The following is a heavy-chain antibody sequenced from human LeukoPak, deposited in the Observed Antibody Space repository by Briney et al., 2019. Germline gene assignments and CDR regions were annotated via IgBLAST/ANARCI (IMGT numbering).Heavy chain of an antibody. Sequence: EASVKVSCKASGYTFTSYYMHWVRQAPGQGLEWMGIINPSGGSTSYAQKFQGRVTMTRGMSTSTVYMELSSLRSEDTAVYYCARDEGLGPFDYWGQGTLVTVSS. V-gene: IGHV1-46*01. D-gene: IGHD3-10*01. CDR2: INPSGGST. J-gene: IGHJ4*02. CDR1: GYTFTSYY. CDR3: ARDEGLGPFDY.